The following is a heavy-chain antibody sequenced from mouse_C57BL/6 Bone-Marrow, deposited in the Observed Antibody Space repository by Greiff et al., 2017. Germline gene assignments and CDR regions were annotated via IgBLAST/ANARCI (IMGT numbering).Heavy chain of an antibody. CDR1: GYTFTDYY. Sequence: EVQLQQSGPVLVKPGASVKMSCKASGYTFTDYYMNWVKQSHGKSLEWIGVINPYNGGTSYNEKFKGKATLTVDKSSSTAYMELNSLTSEDSAVSYCASDYYVSSWAYCCQGALVTVSA. D-gene: IGHD1-1*01. CDR3: ASDYYVSSWAY. V-gene: IGHV1-19*01. CDR2: INPYNGGT. J-gene: IGHJ3*01.